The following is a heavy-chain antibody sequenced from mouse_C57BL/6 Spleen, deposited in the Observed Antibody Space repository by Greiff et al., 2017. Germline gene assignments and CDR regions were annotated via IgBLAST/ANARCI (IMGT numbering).Heavy chain of an antibody. Sequence: VKVEESGPGLVQPSQSLSITCTVSGFSLTSYGVDWVRQSPGKGLEWLGVIWRGGSTDYNAAFMSRLSITKYNSKSQVFFKMNSLQADDTAIYYCSNTDAMDYWGQGTSVTGSS. CDR2: IWRGGST. CDR3: SNTDAMDY. J-gene: IGHJ4*01. CDR1: GFSLTSYG. V-gene: IGHV2-5*01.